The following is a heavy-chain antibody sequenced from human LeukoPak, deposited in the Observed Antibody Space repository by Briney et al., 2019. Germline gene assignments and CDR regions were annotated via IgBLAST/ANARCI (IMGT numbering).Heavy chain of an antibody. CDR3: ARDTYYYGSGSLSFDY. V-gene: IGHV4-4*07. CDR1: AGSISSYY. Sequence: SETLSLTCTVSAGSISSYYWSWIRQPAGKGLEWIGRIHTSGSTNYNASLKSRVTMSVDTSKNQFSLKLSSVTAADTAVYYCARDTYYYGSGSLSFDYWGQGSLVTVSS. CDR2: IHTSGST. J-gene: IGHJ4*02. D-gene: IGHD3-10*01.